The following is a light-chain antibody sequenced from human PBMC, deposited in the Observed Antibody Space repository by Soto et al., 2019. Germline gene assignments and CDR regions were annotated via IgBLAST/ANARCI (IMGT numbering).Light chain of an antibody. V-gene: IGKV1-5*01. J-gene: IGKJ1*01. CDR3: QQYNTYWT. CDR1: QSINTW. CDR2: DAS. Sequence: DIQLTQSPSTLSASIEDKDTITCRASQSINTWLAWYQQRPGRAPKLLIYDASSLQSGVPSRFSGSGSATEFTLTISSLQPDDSAIYYCQQYNTYWTFGQGTKVDIK.